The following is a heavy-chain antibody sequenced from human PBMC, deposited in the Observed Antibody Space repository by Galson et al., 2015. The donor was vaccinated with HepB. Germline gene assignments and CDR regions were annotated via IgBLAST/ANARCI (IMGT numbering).Heavy chain of an antibody. J-gene: IGHJ6*02. Sequence: SVKVSCKASGYTFTSYAMHWVRQAPGQRLEWMGWINAGNGNTKYSQKFQGRVTITRDTSTSTVYMELSSLRSEDTAVYYCARDPLHAAAGLYYYYGMDVWGQGTTVTVSS. CDR2: INAGNGNT. CDR1: GYTFTSYA. D-gene: IGHD6-13*01. CDR3: ARDPLHAAAGLYYYYGMDV. V-gene: IGHV1-3*01.